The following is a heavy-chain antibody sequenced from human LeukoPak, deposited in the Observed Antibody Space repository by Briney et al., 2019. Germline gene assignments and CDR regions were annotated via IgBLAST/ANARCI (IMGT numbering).Heavy chain of an antibody. Sequence: GGSLRLSCAASGFTFDDYGMSWVRQAPGRGLEWVSGINWNGGSTGYADSVKGRFTISRDNAKNSLYLQMNSLRAEDTALYYCARRVYYYDFWSGYYPRGYYYYYYMDVWGKRTTVTVSS. CDR3: ARRVYYYDFWSGYYPRGYYYYYYMDV. D-gene: IGHD3-3*01. J-gene: IGHJ6*03. CDR2: INWNGGST. CDR1: GFTFDDYG. V-gene: IGHV3-20*04.